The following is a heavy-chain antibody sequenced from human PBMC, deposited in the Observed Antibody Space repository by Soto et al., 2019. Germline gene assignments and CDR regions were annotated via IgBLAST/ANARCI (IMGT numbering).Heavy chain of an antibody. D-gene: IGHD3-10*01. Sequence: GGSLRLSCAASGFTVSSNYMTWVRQAPGKGLEWVSIIYTADTTYYADSVEGRFTISRDKSKNTLYLQMNSLRAEDTAMYYCARAPYYGSSYGMDVWGQGTTVTVSS. CDR3: ARAPYYGSSYGMDV. V-gene: IGHV3-66*01. CDR2: IYTADTT. J-gene: IGHJ6*02. CDR1: GFTVSSNY.